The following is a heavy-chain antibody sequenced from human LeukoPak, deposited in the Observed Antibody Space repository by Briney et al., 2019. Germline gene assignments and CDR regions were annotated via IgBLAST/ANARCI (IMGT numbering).Heavy chain of an antibody. D-gene: IGHD2/OR15-2a*01. CDR2: IYSGGST. CDR3: ARDGYFLYGGMDV. Sequence: GGSLRLSCAASGFTVSSNYMSWVRQAPGKGLEWVSVIYSGGSTYYADSVKGRFTISRDNSKNTLYLQMNSLRAEDTAVYYCARDGYFLYGGMDVWGQGTTVTVSS. CDR1: GFTVSSNY. V-gene: IGHV3-66*01. J-gene: IGHJ6*02.